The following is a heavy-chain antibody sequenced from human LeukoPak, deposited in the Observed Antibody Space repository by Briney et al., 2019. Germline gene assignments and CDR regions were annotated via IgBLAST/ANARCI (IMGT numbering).Heavy chain of an antibody. Sequence: GGFLRLSCAASGFSFSTFAMHWVRQAPGKQLEYVSGICSDGGCTYYADSVKGRFTISRDNSKNTLYLQMHSLRAEDMAVYYCVRWGYYSNYDYWGLGTLVTVSS. CDR3: VRWGYYSNYDY. CDR2: ICSDGGCT. V-gene: IGHV3-64*02. CDR1: GFSFSTFA. D-gene: IGHD4-11*01. J-gene: IGHJ4*02.